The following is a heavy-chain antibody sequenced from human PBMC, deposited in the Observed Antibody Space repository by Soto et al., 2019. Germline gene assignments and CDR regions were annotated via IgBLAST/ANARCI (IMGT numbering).Heavy chain of an antibody. CDR3: ARDSSTPVAYYYYGMDV. CDR2: IIPILGIA. D-gene: IGHD6-13*01. J-gene: IGHJ6*02. Sequence: QVQLVQSGAEVKKPGSSVKVSCKASGGTFSSYTISWVRQAPGQGLEWMGRIIPILGIANYAQKFQGRVMITADKSTSTAYMELSSLRSEDTAVYYCARDSSTPVAYYYYGMDVWGQGTTVTVSS. V-gene: IGHV1-69*08. CDR1: GGTFSSYT.